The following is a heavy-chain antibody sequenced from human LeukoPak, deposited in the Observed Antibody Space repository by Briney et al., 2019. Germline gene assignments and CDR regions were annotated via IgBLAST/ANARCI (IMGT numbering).Heavy chain of an antibody. CDR2: ISSSSSYI. CDR1: GITFSSYR. Sequence: PGGPLRLSCAASGITFSSYRMHWVRHAPGKGMEWVSSISSSSSYIYYPDSVKGRFTISRDNAKHSLYLQMNSVRAEDTGVYYCARQSRNWYFDLWGRGTLVTVSS. V-gene: IGHV3-21*01. J-gene: IGHJ2*01. CDR3: ARQSRNWYFDL.